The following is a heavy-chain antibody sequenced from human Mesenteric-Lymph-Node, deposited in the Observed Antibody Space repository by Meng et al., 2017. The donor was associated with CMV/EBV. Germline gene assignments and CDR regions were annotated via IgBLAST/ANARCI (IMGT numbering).Heavy chain of an antibody. V-gene: IGHV3-48*03. CDR3: ARVSIAARRGGVYHYYYGMDV. CDR2: ISSSGSTI. CDR1: GFTFSSYE. Sequence: GGSLRFSCAASGFTFSSYEMNWVRQAPGKGLEWVSYISSSGSTIYYADSVKGRFTISRDNAKNSLYLQMNSLRAEDTAVYYCARVSIAARRGGVYHYYYGMDVWGQGTTVTVSS. D-gene: IGHD6-6*01. J-gene: IGHJ6*02.